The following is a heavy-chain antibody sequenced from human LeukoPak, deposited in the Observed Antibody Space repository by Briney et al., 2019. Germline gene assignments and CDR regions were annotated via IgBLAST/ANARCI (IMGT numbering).Heavy chain of an antibody. J-gene: IGHJ4*02. D-gene: IGHD5-18*01. CDR1: GGSISSGGYS. CDR3: ARERPNTAMAAFDY. V-gene: IGHV4-31*11. Sequence: PSETLSLTCAVSGGSISSGGYSWSWIRQHPGKGLEWIGYIYYSGSTYYNPSLKSRVTISVDTSKNQFSLKLSSVTAADTAVYYCARERPNTAMAAFDYWGQGTLVTVSS. CDR2: IYYSGST.